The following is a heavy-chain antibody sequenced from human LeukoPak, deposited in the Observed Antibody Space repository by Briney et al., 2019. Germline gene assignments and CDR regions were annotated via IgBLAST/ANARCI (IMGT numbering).Heavy chain of an antibody. CDR3: ARVDIVATIDY. D-gene: IGHD5-12*01. J-gene: IGHJ4*02. CDR2: ISYDGSNK. V-gene: IGHV3-30*03. CDR1: GFTFSRNG. Sequence: GRSLRLSCVASGFTFSRNGMHWVRQAPGKGLECVAVISYDGSNKYYGDSVKGRFTISRDNSKNTLYLQMNNLRAEDTAVYYCARVDIVATIDYWGQGTLVTVSS.